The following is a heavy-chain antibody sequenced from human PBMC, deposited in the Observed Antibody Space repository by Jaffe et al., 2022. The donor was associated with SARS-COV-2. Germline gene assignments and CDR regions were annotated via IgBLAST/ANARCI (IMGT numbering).Heavy chain of an antibody. J-gene: IGHJ4*02. Sequence: EVQLVESGGGLVQPGGSLRLSCAASGFTFSTYWILWVRQAPGKGLEWVANINQNGREKNYMDSVKGRFTISRDNAKNSLYLQMDSLRAEDTAVYYCARHGLTSSGFFDSWGQGALVTVSS. V-gene: IGHV3-7*01. CDR1: GFTFSTYW. D-gene: IGHD3-9*01. CDR2: INQNGREK. CDR3: ARHGLTSSGFFDS.